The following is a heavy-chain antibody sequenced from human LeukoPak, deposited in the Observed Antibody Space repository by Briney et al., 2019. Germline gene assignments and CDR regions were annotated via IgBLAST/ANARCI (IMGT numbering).Heavy chain of an antibody. CDR2: ISAYNGNT. CDR1: GYTFTSYG. V-gene: IGHV1-18*01. J-gene: IGHJ6*02. Sequence: ASVKVSCKASGYTFTSYGISWVRQAPGQGLEWMGWISAYNGNTNYTQKLQGRVTMTTDTSTSTAYMELRSLRSDDTAVYYCARLPGVVVPAATRLLNCYHGMDVWGQGTTVTVSS. CDR3: ARLPGVVVPAATRLLNCYHGMDV. D-gene: IGHD2-2*01.